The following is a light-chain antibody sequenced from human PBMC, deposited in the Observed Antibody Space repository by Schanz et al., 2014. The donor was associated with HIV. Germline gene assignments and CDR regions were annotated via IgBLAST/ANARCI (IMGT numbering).Light chain of an antibody. CDR2: GNN. V-gene: IGLV1-40*01. Sequence: QSVLTQPPSVSEAPWQRVTISCTGTSSNIGAGYDVHWYQQIPGTAPKLLISGNNNRPSGVPDRFSGSKSGTSASLAISGLQSEDEADYYCAAWDDSLSVVFGGGTKLTVL. CDR1: SSNIGAGYD. CDR3: AAWDDSLSVV. J-gene: IGLJ3*02.